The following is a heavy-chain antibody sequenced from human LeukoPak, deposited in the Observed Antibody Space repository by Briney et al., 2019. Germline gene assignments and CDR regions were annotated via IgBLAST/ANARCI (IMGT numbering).Heavy chain of an antibody. J-gene: IGHJ6*03. CDR2: MNPNSGNT. CDR1: GYTFTGYY. CDR3: ARGGTRVYCYYYMDV. Sequence: ASVKVSCKASGYTFTGYYMHWLRQAPGQGLEWMGWMNPNSGNTGYAQKFQGRVTMTRNTSISTAYMELSSLRSEDTAVYYCARGGTRVYCYYYMDVWGKGTTVTISS. D-gene: IGHD3-10*01. V-gene: IGHV1-8*02.